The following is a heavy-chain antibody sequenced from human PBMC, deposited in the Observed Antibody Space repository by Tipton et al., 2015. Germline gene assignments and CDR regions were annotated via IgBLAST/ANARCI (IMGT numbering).Heavy chain of an antibody. Sequence: SLRLSCAASGFTFSSYNMNWVRQAPGKGLEWVSSISSSSNYIYYADSVKGRFTISRDNSKNTVYLQMNSLRAGDTAVYHCAGGVGVNYYYYGLDVWGQGTTVTVSS. D-gene: IGHD3-16*01. CDR1: GFTFSSYN. CDR2: ISSSSNYI. CDR3: AGGVGVNYYYYGLDV. J-gene: IGHJ6*02. V-gene: IGHV3-21*04.